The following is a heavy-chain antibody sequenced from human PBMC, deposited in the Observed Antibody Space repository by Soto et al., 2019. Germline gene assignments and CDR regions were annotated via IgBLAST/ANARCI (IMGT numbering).Heavy chain of an antibody. D-gene: IGHD3-9*01. CDR1: GFTFSSYA. J-gene: IGHJ4*02. V-gene: IGHV3-30-3*01. Sequence: PGGSLRLSCAASGFTFSSYAMHWVRQAPGKGLEWVAVISYDGSNKYYADSVRGRFTISRDNSKNTLYLQMNSLRAEDTAVYYCARDSLDILTGYPDYWGQGTLVTVSS. CDR2: ISYDGSNK. CDR3: ARDSLDILTGYPDY.